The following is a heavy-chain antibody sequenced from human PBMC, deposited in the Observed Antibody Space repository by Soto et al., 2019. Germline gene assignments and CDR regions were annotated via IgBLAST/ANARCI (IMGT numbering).Heavy chain of an antibody. D-gene: IGHD5-18*01. CDR3: ARDLRGYSYGYYYYYGMDV. J-gene: IGHJ6*02. Sequence: PGGSLRLSCAASGFTFSSYSMNWVRQAPGKGLEWVSSISSSSSYIYYADSVKGRFTISRDNAKNSLYLQMNSLRAEDTAVYYCARDLRGYSYGYYYYYGMDVWGQGTTVTVSS. CDR2: ISSSSSYI. CDR1: GFTFSSYS. V-gene: IGHV3-21*01.